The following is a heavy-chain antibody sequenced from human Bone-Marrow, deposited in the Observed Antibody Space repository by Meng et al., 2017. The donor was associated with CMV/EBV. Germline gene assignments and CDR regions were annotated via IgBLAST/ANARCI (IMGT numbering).Heavy chain of an antibody. CDR1: GFTFSSYA. CDR3: AKDKGEDYYYGMDV. Sequence: GESLKISCAASGFTFSSYAMSWVRQAPGKGLEWVSVIYSGGSSTDYADSVKGRFTISRDNSKNTLYLQMNSLRAEDTAVYYCAKDKGEDYYYGMDVWGQGTTVTVSS. J-gene: IGHJ6*02. D-gene: IGHD2-21*01. V-gene: IGHV3-23*03. CDR2: IYSGGSST.